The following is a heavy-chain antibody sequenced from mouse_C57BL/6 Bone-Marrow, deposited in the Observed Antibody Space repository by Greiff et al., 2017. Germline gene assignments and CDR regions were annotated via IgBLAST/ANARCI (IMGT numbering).Heavy chain of an antibody. Sequence: VQLQQSGAELMKPGASVKLSCKATGYTFTGYWIQWVKQRPGHGLEWIGEIVPGSGSTNYNQKFKGKATFTADTSSNTAYMQLSSLTTEDSAIYYCARVYGNDGRSAMDYWGQGTSVTVSA. D-gene: IGHD2-2*01. CDR2: IVPGSGST. V-gene: IGHV1-9*01. CDR3: ARVYGNDGRSAMDY. CDR1: GYTFTGYW. J-gene: IGHJ4*01.